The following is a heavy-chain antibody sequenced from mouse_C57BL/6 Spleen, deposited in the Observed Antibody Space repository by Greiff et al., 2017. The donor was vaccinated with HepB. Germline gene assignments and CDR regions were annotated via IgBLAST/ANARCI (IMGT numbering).Heavy chain of an antibody. D-gene: IGHD1-1*01. J-gene: IGHJ1*03. CDR3: ARYIGYGSSHWYFDV. CDR1: GFTFTDYY. CDR2: IRNKANGYTT. V-gene: IGHV7-3*01. Sequence: DVQLQESGGGLVQPGGSLSLSCAASGFTFTDYYMSWVRQPPGKALEWLGFIRNKANGYTTEYSASVKGRFTISRDNSQSILYLQMNALRAEDSATYYCARYIGYGSSHWYFDVWGTGTTVTVSS.